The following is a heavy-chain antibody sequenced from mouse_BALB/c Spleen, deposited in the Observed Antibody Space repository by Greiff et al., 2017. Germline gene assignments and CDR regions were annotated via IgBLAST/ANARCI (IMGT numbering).Heavy chain of an antibody. Sequence: VHVKQSGTVLARPGASVKMSCKASGYTFTSYWMHWVKQRPGQGLEWIGAIYPGNSDTSYNQKFKGKAKLTAVTSTSTAYMELSSLTNEDSAVYYCTRYDYDAYAMDYWGQGTSVTVSS. J-gene: IGHJ4*01. V-gene: IGHV1-5*01. CDR2: IYPGNSDT. CDR1: GYTFTSYW. CDR3: TRYDYDAYAMDY. D-gene: IGHD2-4*01.